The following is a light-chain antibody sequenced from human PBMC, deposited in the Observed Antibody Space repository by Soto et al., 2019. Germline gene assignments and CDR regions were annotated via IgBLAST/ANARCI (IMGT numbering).Light chain of an antibody. CDR3: QPYYSTHPWT. V-gene: IGKV4-1*01. J-gene: IGKJ1*01. Sequence: DIVMTQSPDSLAVSLGERATINCKSSQSVLYSSNNKNYLAWYQQKPGQPPKLLIYWASTRESGVPDRFSGSGSGTDFTLTISSLQAEDVAVYYCQPYYSTHPWTFGQGTKVEIK. CDR2: WAS. CDR1: QSVLYSSNNKNY.